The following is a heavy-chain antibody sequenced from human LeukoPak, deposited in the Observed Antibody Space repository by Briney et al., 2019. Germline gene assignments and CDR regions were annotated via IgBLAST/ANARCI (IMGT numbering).Heavy chain of an antibody. D-gene: IGHD6-6*01. CDR2: IYHSGST. CDR1: GGSISTYY. V-gene: IGHV4-59*01. Sequence: TSETLSLTCTVSGGSISTYYWNWIRQPPGKGLEWIGYIYHSGSTNYNPSLQSRVTISVDTSKNQFSLNLNSVTAADTAVYYCARGGAARLHFQNWGQGTLVTVSS. J-gene: IGHJ1*01. CDR3: ARGGAARLHFQN.